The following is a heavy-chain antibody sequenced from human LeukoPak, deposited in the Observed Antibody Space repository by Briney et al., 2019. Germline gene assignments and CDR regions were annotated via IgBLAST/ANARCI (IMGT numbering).Heavy chain of an antibody. Sequence: SETLSLTCAVYGGSFSGYYWSWIRQPPGKGLEWIGEINHSGSTNYNPSLKSRVTISVDRSKNQFSLKLSSVTAADTAVYYCARDDGDYHGWFDPWGQGTLVTVSS. J-gene: IGHJ5*02. D-gene: IGHD4-17*01. CDR3: ARDDGDYHGWFDP. CDR2: INHSGST. V-gene: IGHV4-34*01. CDR1: GGSFSGYY.